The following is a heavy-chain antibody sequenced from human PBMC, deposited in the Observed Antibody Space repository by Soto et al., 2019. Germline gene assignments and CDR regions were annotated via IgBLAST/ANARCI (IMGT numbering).Heavy chain of an antibody. D-gene: IGHD3-22*01. CDR2: IIGSDDST. J-gene: IGHJ4*02. V-gene: IGHV3-23*01. Sequence: RRLSCAASGFTFIRYAMRWVRQAPGKGLEWVSAIIGSDDSTYYADLVKSRFTISRDKSKNTLYLQMNSLRAEDTAVYYCASPRVVTSSFDYWGQGTLVTVSS. CDR1: GFTFIRYA. CDR3: ASPRVVTSSFDY.